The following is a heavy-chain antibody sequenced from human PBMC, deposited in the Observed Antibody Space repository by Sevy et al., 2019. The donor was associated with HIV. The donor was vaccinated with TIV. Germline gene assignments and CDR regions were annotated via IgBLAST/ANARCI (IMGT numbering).Heavy chain of an antibody. CDR2: FDPEDGDPEDGET. J-gene: IGHJ4*02. V-gene: IGHV1-24*01. D-gene: IGHD3-22*01. CDR3: ATTKDYYDSSGYPFDD. Sequence: ASVKVSCTVSGYTLTKLSMHWVRQAPGKGPEWLGTFDPEDGDPEDGETVYAQKFQDRVIMTDDISTDTACMELSSLTSEDTAVYYCATTKDYYDSSGYPFDDWGQGTLVTVSS. CDR1: GYTLTKLS.